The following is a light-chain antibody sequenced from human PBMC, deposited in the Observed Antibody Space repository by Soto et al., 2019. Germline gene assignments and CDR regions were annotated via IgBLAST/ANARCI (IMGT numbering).Light chain of an antibody. Sequence: QSALTQPPSASGSPGQSVTISCTGTSSDVGGYNYVSWYQQHPGKAPKLMIYEVSKRPSGVPDRFSGSKSGNTASLTVSGLQDKEEADYYCSSYAGSNNYVFGTGTKVTVL. CDR1: SSDVGGYNY. CDR3: SSYAGSNNYV. CDR2: EVS. J-gene: IGLJ1*01. V-gene: IGLV2-8*01.